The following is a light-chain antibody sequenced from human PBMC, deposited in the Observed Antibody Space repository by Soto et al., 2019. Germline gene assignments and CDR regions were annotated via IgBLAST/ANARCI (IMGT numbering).Light chain of an antibody. CDR2: AAS. CDR3: QQYGTAPPYN. Sequence: ETVLTQSPGTLSLSPGQRATLSCRASQSILSSHVAWFQQRPGQAPRLLIYAASSRAPGISDRFSGSGTGTDFTLTISGLEPEDFAVYYCQQYGTAPPYNFGQGTKLEIK. CDR1: QSILSSH. J-gene: IGKJ2*01. V-gene: IGKV3-20*01.